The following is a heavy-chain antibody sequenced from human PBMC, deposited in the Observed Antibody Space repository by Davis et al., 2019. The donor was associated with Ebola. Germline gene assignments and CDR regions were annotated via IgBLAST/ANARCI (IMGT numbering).Heavy chain of an antibody. J-gene: IGHJ2*01. V-gene: IGHV4-59*01. CDR1: GGTISNYS. CDR2: MSYSWST. D-gene: IGHD6-19*01. Sequence: PSETLSLTCPVSGGTISNYSWSWLRQPPGKGLEWIAYMSYSWSTSYNPSLMSRVTISVDTSNNQFSLKLNSLTDADTAVYYCARGTSAWSWYLDLWGRGTLVTVSS. CDR3: ARGTSAWSWYLDL.